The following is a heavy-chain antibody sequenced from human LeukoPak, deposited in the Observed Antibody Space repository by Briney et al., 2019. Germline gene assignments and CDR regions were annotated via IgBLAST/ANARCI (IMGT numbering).Heavy chain of an antibody. CDR1: GYTFTGYY. CDR2: ITPSSGGT. CDR3: ARDSGGYYAFDI. V-gene: IGHV1-2*02. J-gene: IGHJ3*02. D-gene: IGHD3-22*01. Sequence: ASVKVSCKASGYTFTGYYMHWVRQAPGQGLEWMGWITPSSGGTIYAQKFQGRVTMTRDTSISTAYMELSRLRSDDTAVYYCARDSGGYYAFDIWGQGTMVTVSS.